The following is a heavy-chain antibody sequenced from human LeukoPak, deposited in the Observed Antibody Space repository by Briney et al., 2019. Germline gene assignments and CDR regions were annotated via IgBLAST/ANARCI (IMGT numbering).Heavy chain of an antibody. CDR3: ARDLLDY. J-gene: IGHJ4*02. V-gene: IGHV3-7*01. CDR2: IKQDGSEK. CDR1: GFTFSNAW. Sequence: GGSLRLSCAASGFTFSNAWMSWVRQAPGKGLEWVANIKQDGSEKYYVDSVKGRFTISRDNAKNSQYLQMNSLRAEDTAVYYCARDLLDYWGQGILVTASS.